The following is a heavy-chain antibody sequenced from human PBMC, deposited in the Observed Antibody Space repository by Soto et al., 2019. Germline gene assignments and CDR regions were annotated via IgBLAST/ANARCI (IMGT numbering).Heavy chain of an antibody. Sequence: SETLSLTCTVSGGSISSYYWSWIRQPPGKGLEWIGYIYYSGGTNYNPSLKSRVTISVDTSKNQFSLKLSSVTAADTAVYYCARYIAVAGYYFDYWGQGTLVTVSS. D-gene: IGHD6-19*01. CDR2: IYYSGGT. CDR3: ARYIAVAGYYFDY. CDR1: GGSISSYY. V-gene: IGHV4-59*01. J-gene: IGHJ4*02.